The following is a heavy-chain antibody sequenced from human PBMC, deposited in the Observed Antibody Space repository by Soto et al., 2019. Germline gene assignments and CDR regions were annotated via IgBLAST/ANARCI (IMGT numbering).Heavy chain of an antibody. CDR3: AKGDSSSFYYGMDV. J-gene: IGHJ6*02. CDR1: GFTFDDYA. V-gene: IGHV3-9*01. D-gene: IGHD6-13*01. Sequence: EVQLVESGGGLVQPGRSLRLSCAASGFTFDDYAMHWVRQAPGKGLEWVSGISWNSGSIGYADSVKGRFTISRDNAKNPLYLQMKSLSAEDTALYYCAKGDSSSFYYGMDVWGQGTTVTVSS. CDR2: ISWNSGSI.